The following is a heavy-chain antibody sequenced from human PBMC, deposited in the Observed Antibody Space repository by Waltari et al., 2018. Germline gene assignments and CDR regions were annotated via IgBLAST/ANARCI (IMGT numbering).Heavy chain of an antibody. Sequence: QVQLQQWGAGLLRPSETLSLTCDMYGWSFSGYYWSWIRQPPGKGLEWIGELNHSGGTLYNPSLKSRVTISVDTSKNQFSLRLNSVTAADTAVYYCAVGMLIAIPLHYWGQGALVTVSS. D-gene: IGHD2-21*01. J-gene: IGHJ4*02. CDR1: GWSFSGYY. CDR3: AVGMLIAIPLHY. V-gene: IGHV4-34*01. CDR2: LNHSGGT.